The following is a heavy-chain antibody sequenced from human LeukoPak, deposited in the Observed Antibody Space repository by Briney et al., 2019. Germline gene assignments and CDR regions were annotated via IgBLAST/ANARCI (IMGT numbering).Heavy chain of an antibody. CDR1: GGSISSSSYY. CDR2: IYYSGST. Sequence: SETLSRTCTVSGGSISSSSYYWGWIRQPPGKGLEWIGSIYYSGSTYYNPSLKSRVTISVDTSKNQFSLKLSSVTAADTAVYYCARKAGQDIAVATRDAFDIWGQGTMVTVSS. V-gene: IGHV4-39*07. CDR3: ARKAGQDIAVATRDAFDI. J-gene: IGHJ3*02. D-gene: IGHD6-19*01.